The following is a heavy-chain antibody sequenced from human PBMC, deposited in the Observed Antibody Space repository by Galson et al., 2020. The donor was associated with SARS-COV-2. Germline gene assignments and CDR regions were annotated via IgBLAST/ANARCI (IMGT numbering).Heavy chain of an antibody. CDR1: GGSISSGGYY. Sequence: ETSETLSLTCTVSGGSISSGGYYWSWIRQPPGKGLEWIGEINHSGSTNYNPSLKSRVTISVDTSKNQFSLKLSSVTAADTAVYYCARSDRIAVAGTFAMVGVAQVDGMDVWGQGTTVTVSS. V-gene: IGHV4-39*07. CDR3: ARSDRIAVAGTFAMVGVAQVDGMDV. D-gene: IGHD6-19*01. CDR2: INHSGST. J-gene: IGHJ6*02.